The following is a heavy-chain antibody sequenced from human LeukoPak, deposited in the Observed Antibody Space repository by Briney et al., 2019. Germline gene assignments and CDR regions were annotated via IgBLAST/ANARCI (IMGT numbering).Heavy chain of an antibody. D-gene: IGHD4-23*01. CDR3: ARHNDYGGPGDY. CDR1: GGSISSSSYY. Sequence: PSETLSLTCTVSGGSISSSSYYWGWIRQPPGKGLEWIGSIYYSGSTYYNPSLKSRVTISVDTSKNQFSLKLSSVTAADTAVYYCARHNDYGGPGDYWGKGTTVTVSS. V-gene: IGHV4-39*01. CDR2: IYYSGST. J-gene: IGHJ6*04.